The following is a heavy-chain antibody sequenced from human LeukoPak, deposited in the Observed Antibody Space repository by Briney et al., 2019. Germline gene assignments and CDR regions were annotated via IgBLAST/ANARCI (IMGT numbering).Heavy chain of an antibody. V-gene: IGHV3-23*01. CDR1: GFTFSSYA. J-gene: IGHJ4*02. Sequence: PGGSLRLSCAAYGFTFSSYAMSWVRQAPGKGLEWVSTISGSGGSTYYADSVKGRFTISRDNTKNTLYLQMNSLRAEDTAVYYCAKDPYYYDSSGYFRYWGQGTLVTVSS. CDR3: AKDPYYYDSSGYFRY. CDR2: ISGSGGST. D-gene: IGHD3-22*01.